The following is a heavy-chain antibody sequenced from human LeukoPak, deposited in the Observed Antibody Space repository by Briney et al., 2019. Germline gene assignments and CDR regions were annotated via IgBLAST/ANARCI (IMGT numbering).Heavy chain of an antibody. Sequence: GGSLRLSCAASGFTFDDYAMHWVRQAPGKGLEWVSGISWNSGSIGYADSVKGRFTISRDNAKNSLYLQMNSLRAEDTASYYCAKDSGTYYYDSSGYGFDYWGQGTLVTVSS. J-gene: IGHJ4*02. V-gene: IGHV3-9*01. D-gene: IGHD3-22*01. CDR2: ISWNSGSI. CDR1: GFTFDDYA. CDR3: AKDSGTYYYDSSGYGFDY.